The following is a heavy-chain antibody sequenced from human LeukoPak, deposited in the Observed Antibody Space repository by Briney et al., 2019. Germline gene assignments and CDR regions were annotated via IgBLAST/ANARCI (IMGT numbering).Heavy chain of an antibody. CDR3: VRDRAAAHRVPDAFDI. V-gene: IGHV1-2*02. Sequence: ASVKVSFKASGYTFTGYHMHWVRQAPGQGLEWLGWLNPNSGDTNYPQRFQGRVTMTRDTSISTAYMDLSGLTSDDTAVYYCVRDRAAAHRVPDAFDIWGQGTMVSVSP. D-gene: IGHD6-13*01. CDR1: GYTFTGYH. J-gene: IGHJ3*02. CDR2: LNPNSGDT.